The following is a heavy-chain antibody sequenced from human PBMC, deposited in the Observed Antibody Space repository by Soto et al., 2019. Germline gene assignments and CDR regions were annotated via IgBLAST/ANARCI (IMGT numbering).Heavy chain of an antibody. CDR2: IYYSGTT. CDR3: ARLGGSYAVPHFDY. J-gene: IGHJ4*02. Sequence: PGKGLEWMGYIYYSGTTTNYNPSLKSRVTLSVDTSKNQFSLKLSSVTAADTAVYYCARLGGSYAVPHFDYWGQGILVTVSS. D-gene: IGHD1-26*01. V-gene: IGHV4-59*08.